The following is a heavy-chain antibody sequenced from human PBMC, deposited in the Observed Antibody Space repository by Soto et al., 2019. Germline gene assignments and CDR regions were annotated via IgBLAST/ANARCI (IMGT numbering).Heavy chain of an antibody. J-gene: IGHJ5*02. D-gene: IGHD6-13*01. CDR1: GFTFSSYG. CDR3: AKGSSSSWYNWFDP. Sequence: QVQLVESGGGVVQPGRSLRLSCAASGFTFSSYGMHWVRQAPGKGLEWVAVISYDGSNKYYADSVKGRFTISRDNSKNTLYLQMNSLRAEDTAVYYCAKGSSSSWYNWFDPCGQGTLVTVSS. V-gene: IGHV3-30*18. CDR2: ISYDGSNK.